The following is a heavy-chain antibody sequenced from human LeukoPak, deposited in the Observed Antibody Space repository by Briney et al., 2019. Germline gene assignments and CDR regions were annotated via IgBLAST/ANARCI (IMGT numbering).Heavy chain of an antibody. D-gene: IGHD4-17*01. CDR3: ARGGDYGDAFDI. V-gene: IGHV3-33*01. CDR1: GLTFSSYG. J-gene: IGHJ3*02. CDR2: IWYDGSNK. Sequence: GRSLRLSCAASGLTFSSYGMHWVRQAPGKGLEWVAVIWYDGSNKYYADSVKGRFTISRDNSKNTLYLQMNSLRAEDTAVYYCARGGDYGDAFDIWGQGTMVTVSS.